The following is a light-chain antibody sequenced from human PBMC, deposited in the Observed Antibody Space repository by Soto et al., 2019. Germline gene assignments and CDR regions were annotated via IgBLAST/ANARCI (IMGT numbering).Light chain of an antibody. Sequence: EIVMTQSPATLSVSPGERATLSCRASQSVRSSFLAWYQQKPGQAPSLLIYGASTRATGIPARFSGSGSGTEFTLTINSLEPEDFAVYYCQQRSNWPPITFGQGTRLEI. V-gene: IGKV3-15*01. CDR3: QQRSNWPPIT. CDR1: QSVRSSF. J-gene: IGKJ5*01. CDR2: GAS.